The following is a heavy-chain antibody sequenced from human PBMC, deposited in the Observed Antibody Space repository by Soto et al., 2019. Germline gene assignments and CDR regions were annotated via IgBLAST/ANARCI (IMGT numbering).Heavy chain of an antibody. CDR3: ARPLRVGSYYDFWSGYYPSQDYYYYGMDV. CDR2: ISGSGGST. V-gene: IGHV3-23*01. CDR1: GFTFSSYA. D-gene: IGHD3-3*01. Sequence: GGSLRLSCAASGFTFSSYAMSWVRQAPGKGLEWVSAISGSGGSTYYADSVKGRFTISRDNSKNTLYLQMNSLRAEDTAVYYCARPLRVGSYYDFWSGYYPSQDYYYYGMDVWGQGTTVTVSS. J-gene: IGHJ6*02.